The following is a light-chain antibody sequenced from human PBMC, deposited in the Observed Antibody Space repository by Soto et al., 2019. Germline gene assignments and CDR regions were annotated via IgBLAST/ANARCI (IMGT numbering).Light chain of an antibody. CDR1: QSVSNN. J-gene: IGKJ1*01. V-gene: IGKV3-15*01. CDR3: QQYNTWPRT. Sequence: EIVMTQSPATLSVSPGERATLSCRASQSVSNNLAWYQQKPGQAPRLLIYGASTRATGIPARFSGSGSGTEFTLTVSSLQSEDFAVYSCQQYNTWPRTFVQGTKVEIK. CDR2: GAS.